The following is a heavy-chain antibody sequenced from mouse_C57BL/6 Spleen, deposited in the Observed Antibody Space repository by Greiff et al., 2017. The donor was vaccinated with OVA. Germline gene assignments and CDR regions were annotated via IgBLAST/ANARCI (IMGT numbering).Heavy chain of an antibody. CDR3: TRDPQIYYDYDGRFAY. CDR1: GFTFSSYA. V-gene: IGHV5-9-1*02. D-gene: IGHD2-4*01. Sequence: EVQVVESGEGLVKPGGSLKLSCAASGFTFSSYAMSWVRQTPEKRLEWVAYISSGGDYIYYADTVKGRFTISRDNARNTLYLQMSSLKSEDTAMYYCTRDPQIYYDYDGRFAYWGQGTLVTVSA. CDR2: ISSGGDYI. J-gene: IGHJ3*01.